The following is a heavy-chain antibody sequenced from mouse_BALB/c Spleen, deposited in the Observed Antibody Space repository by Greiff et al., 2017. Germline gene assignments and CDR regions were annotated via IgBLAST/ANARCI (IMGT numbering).Heavy chain of an antibody. D-gene: IGHD2-14*01. V-gene: IGHV5-6-5*01. CDR2: ISSGGST. CDR3: ARGDYRYDEGFAY. J-gene: IGHJ3*01. CDR1: GFTFSSYA. Sequence: EVKLVESGGGLVKPGGSLKLSCAASGFTFSSYAMSWVRQTPEKRLEWVASISSGGSTYYPDSVKGRFTISRDNARNILYLQMSSLRSEDTAMYYCARGDYRYDEGFAYWGQGTLVTVSA.